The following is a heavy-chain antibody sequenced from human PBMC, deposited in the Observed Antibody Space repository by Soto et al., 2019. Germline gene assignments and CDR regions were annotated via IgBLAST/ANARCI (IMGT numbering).Heavy chain of an antibody. CDR2: ISGSGDIT. CDR3: AKDIAGSLGHRDFEWTGC. Sequence: GGSLRLSCAASGFNFSSDAMSWVRQAPGKGLEWVSAISGSGDITFYGDSVKGRFTISRDNSKNALYLQMNSLRVEDTAVYYCAKDIAGSLGHRDFEWTGCWGQGTLVTGSS. D-gene: IGHD2-21*02. J-gene: IGHJ4*02. V-gene: IGHV3-23*01. CDR1: GFNFSSDA.